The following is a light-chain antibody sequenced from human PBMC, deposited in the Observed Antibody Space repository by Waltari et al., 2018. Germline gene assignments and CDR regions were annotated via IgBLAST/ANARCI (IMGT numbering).Light chain of an antibody. CDR3: QAWDSNSAYV. Sequence: SYELIQPPSVSVSPGQTASITCSGDKLGDKFVCWYQQRPGQSPGLVIYQDRKRPSGIPERFSGSNSGNTATLTISGTQAMDEADYYCQAWDSNSAYVFGTGTKVTVL. V-gene: IGLV3-1*01. CDR1: KLGDKF. CDR2: QDR. J-gene: IGLJ1*01.